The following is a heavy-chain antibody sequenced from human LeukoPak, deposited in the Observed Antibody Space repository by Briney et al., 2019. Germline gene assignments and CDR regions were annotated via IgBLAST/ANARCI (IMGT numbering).Heavy chain of an antibody. CDR1: GYTFTSYY. CDR3: AQGASKLGFDY. D-gene: IGHD7-27*01. CDR2: IIPIFGTA. Sequence: SVKVSCKASGYTFTSYYMHWVRQAPGQGLEWMGGIIPIFGTANYAQKFQGRVTITTDESTSTAYMELSSLRSEDTAVYYCAQGASKLGFDYWGQGTLVTVSS. V-gene: IGHV1-69*05. J-gene: IGHJ4*02.